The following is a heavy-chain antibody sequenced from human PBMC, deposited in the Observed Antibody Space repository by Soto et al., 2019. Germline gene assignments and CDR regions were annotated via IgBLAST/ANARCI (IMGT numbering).Heavy chain of an antibody. J-gene: IGHJ4*02. CDR1: GFTFSSYW. V-gene: IGHV3-74*01. D-gene: IGHD6-19*01. Sequence: EVQLVESGGGLVQPGGSLRLSCAASGFTFSSYWLHWVHQAPGKGLVWLSRLNSDGSSAYYADSVKGRFTISRDNAQNTVYLQMNSLGDEDTAVYYCVRGKRGGWYFDYWGQGTLVTVSS. CDR3: VRGKRGGWYFDY. CDR2: LNSDGSSA.